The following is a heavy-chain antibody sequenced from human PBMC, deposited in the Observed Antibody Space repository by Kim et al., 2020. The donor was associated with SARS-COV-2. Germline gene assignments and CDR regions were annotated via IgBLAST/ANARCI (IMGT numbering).Heavy chain of an antibody. V-gene: IGHV3-33*01. CDR2: DGSNK. CDR3: ARVRMDV. Sequence: DGSNKYYADSVKGRFTISRDNSKNTLYLQMNSLRAEDTAVYYCARVRMDVWGQGTTVTVSS. J-gene: IGHJ6*02.